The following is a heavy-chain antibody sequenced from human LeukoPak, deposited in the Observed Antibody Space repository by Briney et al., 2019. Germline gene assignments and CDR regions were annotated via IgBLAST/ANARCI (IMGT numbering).Heavy chain of an antibody. CDR3: VRGQDGIDNWFDP. CDR1: GFTFSDYA. Sequence: GGSLRLSCAASGFTFSDYAMSWVRQAPEKGLEWVSTISHVGGTYYADSVRGRFTISRDDAKNSLSLQMTSLRAEDTAVYYCVRGQDGIDNWFDPWGQGTLVTVAS. J-gene: IGHJ5*02. D-gene: IGHD5-24*01. CDR2: ISHVGGT. V-gene: IGHV3-69-1*02.